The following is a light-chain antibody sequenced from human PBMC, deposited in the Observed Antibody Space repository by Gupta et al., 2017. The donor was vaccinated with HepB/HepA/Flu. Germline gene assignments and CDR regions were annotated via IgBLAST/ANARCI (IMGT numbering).Light chain of an antibody. CDR1: ALTKQY. CDR3: LSAETSGNFWV. CDR2: KDD. V-gene: IGLV3-25*02. J-gene: IGLJ3*02. Sequence: LPQPPSLSVPPGQTAKIICSGDALTKQYGYWYQQKPGQAPVQMIYKDDERPSEIPERFSGSRSGTTVTLTISGVQPEEEATYFCLSAETSGNFWVFGGGTKLTVL.